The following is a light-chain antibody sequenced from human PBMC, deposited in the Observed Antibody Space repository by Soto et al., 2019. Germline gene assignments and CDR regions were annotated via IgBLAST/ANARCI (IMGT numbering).Light chain of an antibody. CDR1: SSDVGGYNY. CDR2: EVS. CDR3: SSYTSSNTCV. V-gene: IGLV2-14*01. Sequence: QSALTQPASVSGSPGQSITISCTGTSSDVGGYNYVSWYQQHPGKAPKLMIYEVSDRPSGVSNRFSGSKSGNTASLTISGLQAEDESDYYCSSYTSSNTCVFGGGTQLTVL. J-gene: IGLJ7*01.